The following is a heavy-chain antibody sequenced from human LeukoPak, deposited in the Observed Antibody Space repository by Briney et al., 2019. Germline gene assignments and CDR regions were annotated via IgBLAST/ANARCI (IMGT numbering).Heavy chain of an antibody. V-gene: IGHV1-3*01. CDR3: ARRYGGNRSPLDY. CDR2: INAGNGNT. D-gene: IGHD4-23*01. Sequence: ASVKVSCKASGYTFTTYAIDWVRQAPGQRLEWMGWINAGNGNTRYSQKFQDRVTITRDTSATTAHMELSSLRSEDTALFYCARRYGGNRSPLDYWGQGTLVTVSS. J-gene: IGHJ4*02. CDR1: GYTFTTYA.